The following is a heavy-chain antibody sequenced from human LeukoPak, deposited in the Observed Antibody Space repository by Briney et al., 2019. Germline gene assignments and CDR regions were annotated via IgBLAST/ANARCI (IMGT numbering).Heavy chain of an antibody. CDR1: GFTFSNAW. CDR2: IKSKTDGGTT. Sequence: PGGSLRLSCAASGFTFSNAWMSWVRQAPGKGLEWVGRIKSKTDGGTTDYAAPVKGRFTISRDDSKNTLYLQMNSLKTEDTAVYYCTTEGMVVAAHDAFDIWGQGTMVTVSS. D-gene: IGHD2-15*01. CDR3: TTEGMVVAAHDAFDI. V-gene: IGHV3-15*01. J-gene: IGHJ3*02.